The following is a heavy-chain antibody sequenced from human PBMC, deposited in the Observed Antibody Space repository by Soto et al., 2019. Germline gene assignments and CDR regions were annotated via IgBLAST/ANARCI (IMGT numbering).Heavy chain of an antibody. CDR1: GGTFNRFS. CDR3: GRVVGLRTFLPPDV. J-gene: IGHJ6*02. D-gene: IGHD3-16*01. Sequence: QVQLVQSGAEMKKPGSSVTVSCRASGGTFNRFSISWVRQAPGQGLEWMGGIIPMFGLVDYAQNFQDRVTITADESTTTVNLEVTSLRSEDTAVYYCGRVVGLRTFLPPDVWGQGTTVIVS. V-gene: IGHV1-69*01. CDR2: IIPMFGLV.